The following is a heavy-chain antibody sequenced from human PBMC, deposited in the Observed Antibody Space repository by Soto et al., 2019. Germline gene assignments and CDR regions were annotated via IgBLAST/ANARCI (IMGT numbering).Heavy chain of an antibody. CDR1: GFTFSSYG. J-gene: IGHJ4*02. D-gene: IGHD6-19*01. CDR3: AKDPWVGSPPQWAEFDY. V-gene: IGHV3-30*18. CDR2: ISYDGSNK. Sequence: QVQLVESGGGVVQPGRSLRLSCAASGFTFSSYGMHWVRQAPGKGLEWVAVISYDGSNKYYADSVKGRFTISRDNSKNKXYLQMNSLRAEDTAVYYCAKDPWVGSPPQWAEFDYWGQGTLVTVSS.